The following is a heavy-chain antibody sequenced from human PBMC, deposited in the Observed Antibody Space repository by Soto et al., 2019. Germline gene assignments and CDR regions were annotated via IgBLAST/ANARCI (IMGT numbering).Heavy chain of an antibody. J-gene: IGHJ4*01. D-gene: IGHD1-26*01. V-gene: IGHV1-18*03. CDR3: ASWVGATGSFDY. CDR1: GYTFTSYG. Sequence: QVQLVQSGAEVKKPGASVKVSCKASGYTFTSYGISWVLQAPGQGLEWMGWISAYNGNTNYSQKLQGRVTMTTDTSTSTAYMELRSVRSDDMAVYYCASWVGATGSFDYWGHGNLVTVSS. CDR2: ISAYNGNT.